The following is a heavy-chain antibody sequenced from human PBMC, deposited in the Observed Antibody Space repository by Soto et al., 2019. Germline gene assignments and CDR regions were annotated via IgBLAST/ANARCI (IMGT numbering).Heavy chain of an antibody. D-gene: IGHD3-22*01. CDR2: IDPSGGST. J-gene: IGHJ4*02. Sequence: ASVKVSVKTSGFTFTTYYIHWVRQAPGRGLEWMGMIDPSGGSTTYAQKFQGRITMTSDMSTSTVYMELSSLRSEDTAVYYCARVPYDTTGYYAFWGQGTLVTVSS. CDR1: GFTFTTYY. V-gene: IGHV1-46*01. CDR3: ARVPYDTTGYYAF.